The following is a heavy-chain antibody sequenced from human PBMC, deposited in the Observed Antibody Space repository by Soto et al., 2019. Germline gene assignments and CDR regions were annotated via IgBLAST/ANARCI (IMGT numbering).Heavy chain of an antibody. CDR1: GVTFSTYA. CDR2: ITGSGDNT. J-gene: IGHJ4*02. CDR3: AKHLCTGPGCHYFDN. Sequence: EVQLLESGGGLVQPGGSLRLSCVVSGVTFSTYAMTWARQAPGKGLEWVSAITGSGDNTYYADSARGRFTISRDNSKNTLYLQMNSLRAEDTAVYYCAKHLCTGPGCHYFDNWGQGTLVTVSS. D-gene: IGHD2-8*02. V-gene: IGHV3-23*01.